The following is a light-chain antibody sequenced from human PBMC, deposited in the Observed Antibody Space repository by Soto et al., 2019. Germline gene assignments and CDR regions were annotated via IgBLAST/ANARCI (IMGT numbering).Light chain of an antibody. V-gene: IGLV2-14*03. J-gene: IGLJ1*01. Sequence: QSVLTQPASVSGSPGQSITISCTGTSIDVGGYNYVSWYQHHPGKAPKPIISDDTNRPSGVSNPFSGSKSGNTASLTISGLQPEEEADYYCSSYTPSNTRQIVFGTGTKLTVL. CDR2: DDT. CDR3: SSYTPSNTRQIV. CDR1: SIDVGGYNY.